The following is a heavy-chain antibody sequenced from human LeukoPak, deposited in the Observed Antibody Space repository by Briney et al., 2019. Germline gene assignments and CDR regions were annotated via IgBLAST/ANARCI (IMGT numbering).Heavy chain of an antibody. D-gene: IGHD6-13*01. CDR1: GFTFSSYW. CDR3: ARAFIAAAGTVNWFDP. J-gene: IGHJ5*02. CDR2: IKQDGSEK. Sequence: GGSLRPSCAASGFTFSSYWMSWVRQAPGKGLEWVANIKQDGSEKYYVDSVKGRFTISRDNAKNSLYLQMNSLRAEDTAVYYCARAFIAAAGTVNWFDPWGQGTLVTVSS. V-gene: IGHV3-7*04.